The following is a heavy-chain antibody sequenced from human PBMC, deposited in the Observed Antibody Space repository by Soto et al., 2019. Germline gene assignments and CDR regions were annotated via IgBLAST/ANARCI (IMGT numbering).Heavy chain of an antibody. Sequence: PSETLSLTCTVSGGSISSYYWSWLRQPPGKGLEWIGYIYYSGSTNYNPSLKSRVTISVDTSKNQFSLKLSSVTAADTAVYYCARGSSGWSIYWGQGTLVNVSS. CDR2: IYYSGST. J-gene: IGHJ4*02. D-gene: IGHD6-19*01. V-gene: IGHV4-59*01. CDR3: ARGSSGWSIY. CDR1: GGSISSYY.